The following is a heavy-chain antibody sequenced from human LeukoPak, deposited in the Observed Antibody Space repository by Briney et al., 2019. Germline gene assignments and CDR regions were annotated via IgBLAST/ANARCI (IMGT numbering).Heavy chain of an antibody. D-gene: IGHD2-2*01. V-gene: IGHV4-4*07. CDR1: GGSISSYY. CDR2: IYTSGST. J-gene: IGHJ3*02. CDR3: ARSAPPSRCSTSCYAFDI. Sequence: SETLSLTCTVSGGSISSYYWSWIRQHAGKGLEWIGRIYTSGSTNYNPSLKSRVTMSVDTSKNQFSLKLSSVTAADTAVYYCARSAPPSRCSTSCYAFDIWGQGTMVTVSS.